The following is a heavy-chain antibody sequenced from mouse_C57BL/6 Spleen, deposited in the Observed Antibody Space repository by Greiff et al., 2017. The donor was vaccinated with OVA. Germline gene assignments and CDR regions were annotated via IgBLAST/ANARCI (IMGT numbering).Heavy chain of an antibody. J-gene: IGHJ3*01. CDR1: GFSLTSYG. Sequence: QVQLQQSGPGLVQPSQSLSISCTASGFSLTSYGVHWVRQSPGKGLEWLGVIWSGGSTDYNAAFISRLSISKDNAKSQVFFKMNSLQADDTAIYYCARNRNFLYGNSFAYWGQGTLVTVSA. V-gene: IGHV2-2*01. CDR3: ARNRNFLYGNSFAY. D-gene: IGHD2-1*01. CDR2: IWSGGST.